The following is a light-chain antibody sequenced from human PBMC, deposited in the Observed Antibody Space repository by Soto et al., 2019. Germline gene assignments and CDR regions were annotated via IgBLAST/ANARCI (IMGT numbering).Light chain of an antibody. V-gene: IGLV3-21*04. CDR3: QVWDSSSDHHVV. CDR2: YDS. J-gene: IGLJ2*01. CDR1: NIGSKS. Sequence: SYELTQPPSVSVAPGKTARITCGGNNIGSKSVHWAQQKPGQAPVLVIYYDSDRPSGIPERFSGSNSGNTATLTISRVEAGDEADYYCQVWDSSSDHHVVFGGGTKLTVL.